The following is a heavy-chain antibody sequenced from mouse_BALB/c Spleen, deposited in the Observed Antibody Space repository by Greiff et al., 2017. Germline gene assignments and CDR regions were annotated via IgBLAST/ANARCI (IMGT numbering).Heavy chain of an antibody. V-gene: IGHV1-18*01. CDR2: INPYNGGT. CDR1: GYSFTGYT. CDR3: ARGSTATSYYAMDY. Sequence: EVQLVESGPELVKPGASMKISCKASGYSFTGYTMNWVKQSHGKNLEWIGLINPYNGGTSYNQKFKGKATLTVDKSSSTAYMELLSLTSEDSAVYYCARGSTATSYYAMDYWGQGTSVTVSS. J-gene: IGHJ4*01. D-gene: IGHD1-2*01.